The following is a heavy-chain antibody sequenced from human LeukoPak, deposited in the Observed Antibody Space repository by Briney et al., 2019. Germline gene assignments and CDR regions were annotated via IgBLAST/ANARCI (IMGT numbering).Heavy chain of an antibody. J-gene: IGHJ5*02. CDR2: INTGNGNT. V-gene: IGHV1-3*04. CDR1: GYTFTSYA. Sequence: ASVKVSCKASGYTFTSYAIHWVRQAPGQRLECMGWINTGNGNTKYSQKFQGRVTMTRDTSISTAYMELSRLRSDDTAVYYCARDQAGNYDFWSGYEGFDPWGQGTLVTVSS. CDR3: ARDQAGNYDFWSGYEGFDP. D-gene: IGHD3-3*01.